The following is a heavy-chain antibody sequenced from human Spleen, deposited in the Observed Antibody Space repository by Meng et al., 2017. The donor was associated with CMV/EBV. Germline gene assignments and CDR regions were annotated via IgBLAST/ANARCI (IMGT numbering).Heavy chain of an antibody. Sequence: KVGGTTDGGTFPTYPIGWVRPAPGQGLEWIGGLIPLFQTLNYAQKFRDRVTITTDESTSTAYMELSSLRSEDTAMYYCAREESGSSIWGQGTLVTVSS. V-gene: IGHV1-69*05. CDR3: AREESGSSI. CDR1: GGTFPTYP. D-gene: IGHD1-26*01. CDR2: LIPLFQTL. J-gene: IGHJ4*02.